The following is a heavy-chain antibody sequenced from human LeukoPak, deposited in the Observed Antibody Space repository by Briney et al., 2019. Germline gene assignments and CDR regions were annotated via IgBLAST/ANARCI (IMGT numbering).Heavy chain of an antibody. J-gene: IGHJ4*02. CDR2: IYPGDSDT. CDR1: GYSFTTYW. Sequence: GESLKISCKGSGYSFTTYWIGWVRQMPGKGLEWMGIIYPGDSDTKYSPSFRGQVTISADKSINTAYLQWSSLKASDTAMYYCASKASGYYGTEGLFDYWGQGTLVTVSS. CDR3: ASKASGYYGTEGLFDY. V-gene: IGHV5-51*01. D-gene: IGHD5-18*01.